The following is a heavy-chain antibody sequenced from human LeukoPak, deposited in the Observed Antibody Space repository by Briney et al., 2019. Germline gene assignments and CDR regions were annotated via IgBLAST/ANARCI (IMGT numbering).Heavy chain of an antibody. J-gene: IGHJ4*02. CDR2: ISPGGDII. V-gene: IGHV3-11*01. Sequence: KPGGSLRLSCAASGFIFSDYHMNWIRQAPGKGLEWVSYISPGGDIIYFADYVKGRFTISRDNAKNSLFLQMNSLTAEDTAVYYCTSGRDIAVAGPGGYFDYWGQGTLVTVSS. D-gene: IGHD6-19*01. CDR3: TSGRDIAVAGPGGYFDY. CDR1: GFIFSDYH.